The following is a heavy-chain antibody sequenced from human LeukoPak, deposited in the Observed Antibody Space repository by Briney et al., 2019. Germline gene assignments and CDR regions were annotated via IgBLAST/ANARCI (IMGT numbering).Heavy chain of an antibody. CDR3: ARGGTVTNFGY. D-gene: IGHD4-17*01. CDR2: VYSSGNT. J-gene: IGHJ4*02. V-gene: IGHV4-61*08. Sequence: NSSETLSLTCTVSGGSISSGDYYWSWIRQPPGKGLEWIGYVYSSGNTNYNPSLKSRVTISLDTSKNQFSLKLSSVTAADTAVYYCARGGTVTNFGYWGQGTLVTVSS. CDR1: GGSISSGDYY.